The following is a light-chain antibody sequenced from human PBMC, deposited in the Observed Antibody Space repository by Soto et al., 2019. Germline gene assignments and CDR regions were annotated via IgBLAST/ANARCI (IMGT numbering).Light chain of an antibody. CDR1: QSLVHSDGRTY. Sequence: DIVLTQTPLSSPVTLGQPASISCRSSQSLVHSDGRTYLNWLHQRPGQPPRLLISRVSNRFSGDPDIFRRIGAGTDITLRLSRVEAEDVGVYYCMQATNYLQYTFGPGTKLAI. V-gene: IGKV2-24*01. CDR2: RVS. J-gene: IGKJ2*01. CDR3: MQATNYLQYT.